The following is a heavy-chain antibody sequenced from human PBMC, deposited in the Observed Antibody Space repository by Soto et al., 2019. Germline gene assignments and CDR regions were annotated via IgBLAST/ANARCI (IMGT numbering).Heavy chain of an antibody. D-gene: IGHD3-3*01. CDR3: AREIERLLGC. CDR1: GFTFSSYA. J-gene: IGHJ4*02. Sequence: QVQLVESGGGVVQPGRSLRLSCAASGFTFSSYAMHWVRQAPGKGLEWVAVISYDGSSKYYADSVKGRFTISRDNSKNTLYLQMNSLRAEDTTVYYCAREIERLLGCWGQGTLVTVSS. CDR2: ISYDGSSK. V-gene: IGHV3-30-3*01.